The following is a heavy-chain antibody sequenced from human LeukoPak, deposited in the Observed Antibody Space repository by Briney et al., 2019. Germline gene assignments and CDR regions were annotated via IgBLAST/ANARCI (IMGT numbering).Heavy chain of an antibody. CDR2: ITPNADRA. Sequence: GGSLRLSCAASGLTFGSCGMSWVRQAPGKGLEWVSFITPNADRASYADSVKGRFTISRDNPRNTLYMQMNSLRDEDTAVYYCAIMHGYYDGSGYWVQWGQGTLVTVSS. CDR3: AIMHGYYDGSGYWVQ. D-gene: IGHD3-22*01. CDR1: GLTFGSCG. V-gene: IGHV3-23*01. J-gene: IGHJ1*01.